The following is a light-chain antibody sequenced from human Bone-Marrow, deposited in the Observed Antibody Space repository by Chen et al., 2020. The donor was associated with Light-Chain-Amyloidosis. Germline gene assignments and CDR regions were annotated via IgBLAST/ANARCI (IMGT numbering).Light chain of an antibody. V-gene: IGLV3-21*02. CDR1: NMGSTS. CDR2: DES. CDR3: QVLDRSSDRPV. J-gene: IGLJ3*02. Sequence: SYVLTQPSSVSVPPGQTATTACGGNNMGSTSVHWYQKTPGQAPLLAVYDESDRPSGIPERLSGSNSGNTATLTISRVEAGDEADYYCQVLDRSSDRPVFGGGTKLTVL.